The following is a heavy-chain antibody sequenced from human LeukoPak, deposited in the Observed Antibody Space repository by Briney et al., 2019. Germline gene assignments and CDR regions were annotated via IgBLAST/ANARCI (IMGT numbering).Heavy chain of an antibody. J-gene: IGHJ5*02. D-gene: IGHD3-3*01. CDR3: ARDRKSGLWSGIATYNWFDP. CDR1: GFTFSSYW. V-gene: IGHV3-7*01. CDR2: IKQDGSEK. Sequence: PGGSLRLSCAASGFTFSSYWMSWVRQAPGKGLEWVANIKQDGSEKYYVDSVKGRFTISRDNAKNSLYLQMNSLRAEDTAVYYCARDRKSGLWSGIATYNWFDPWGQGTLVTVSS.